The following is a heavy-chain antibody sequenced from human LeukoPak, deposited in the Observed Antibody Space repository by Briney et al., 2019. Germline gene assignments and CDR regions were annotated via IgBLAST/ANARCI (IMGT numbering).Heavy chain of an antibody. CDR3: AKGRGWEASYYYYYMDV. CDR2: IRYDGSNK. V-gene: IGHV3-30*02. J-gene: IGHJ6*03. D-gene: IGHD1-26*01. Sequence: GGSLRLSCAASGFIVSGTYMTWVRQAPGKGLEWVAFIRYDGSNKYYTDSVKGRFTISRDNSKNTLYLQMNSLRAEDTAVYYCAKGRGWEASYYYYYMDVWGKGTTVTISS. CDR1: GFIVSGTY.